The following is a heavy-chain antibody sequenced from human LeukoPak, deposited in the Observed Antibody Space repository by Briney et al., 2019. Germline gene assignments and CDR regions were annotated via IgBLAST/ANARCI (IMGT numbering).Heavy chain of an antibody. D-gene: IGHD4-23*01. Sequence: GGSLRLSCAASKFTFSDFYMSWVRQAPGKGLEWVSYISGFSTYTNSADSVKGRFTISRDNAKNSLYLQMKSLRDEDTAVYYCAREDGGKADIWGQGTMVTVSS. V-gene: IGHV3-11*06. CDR3: AREDGGKADI. J-gene: IGHJ3*02. CDR1: KFTFSDFY. CDR2: ISGFSTYT.